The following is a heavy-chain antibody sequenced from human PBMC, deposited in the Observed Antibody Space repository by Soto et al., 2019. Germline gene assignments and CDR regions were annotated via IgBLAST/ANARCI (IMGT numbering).Heavy chain of an antibody. CDR3: ARDPSPYYYDSSGPREVYNWFDP. CDR2: IIPIFGTA. Sequence: SVKVSCKASGGTFSSYAISWVRQAPGQGLEWMGGIIPIFGTANYAQKFQGRVTITADESTSTAYMELSSLRSEDTAVYYCARDPSPYYYDSSGPREVYNWFDPWGQGTLVTVSS. CDR1: GGTFSSYA. J-gene: IGHJ5*02. D-gene: IGHD3-22*01. V-gene: IGHV1-69*13.